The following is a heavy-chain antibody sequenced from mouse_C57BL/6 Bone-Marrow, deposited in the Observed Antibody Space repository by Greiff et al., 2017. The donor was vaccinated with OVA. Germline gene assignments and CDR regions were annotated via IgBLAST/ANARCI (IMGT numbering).Heavy chain of an antibody. V-gene: IGHV1-42*01. CDR3: ARSYGNYVNY. CDR2: INPSTGGT. D-gene: IGHD2-1*01. J-gene: IGHJ2*01. CDR1: GYSFTGYY. Sequence: VQLQQSGPELVKPGASVKISCKASGYSFTGYYMNWVKQSPEKSLEWIGEINPSTGGTTSNQKFKAKATLTVDKSSSTAYMQLKSLTSEDSAVYYCARSYGNYVNYWGQGTTLTVSS.